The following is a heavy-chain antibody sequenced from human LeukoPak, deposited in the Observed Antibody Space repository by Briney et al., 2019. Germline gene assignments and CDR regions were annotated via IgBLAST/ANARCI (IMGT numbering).Heavy chain of an antibody. Sequence: SGGSLRLSCVVSGFTFDDYAMHWVRQAPGKGLEWVSLVSWDGGYTYYADSVKGRFTISRDNSKNSLYLQMNSLRAEDTALYYCAKDMSAGHSIIDYWGQGTLVTVSS. CDR2: VSWDGGYT. CDR3: AKDMSAGHSIIDY. CDR1: GFTFDDYA. V-gene: IGHV3-43D*03. J-gene: IGHJ4*02. D-gene: IGHD6-13*01.